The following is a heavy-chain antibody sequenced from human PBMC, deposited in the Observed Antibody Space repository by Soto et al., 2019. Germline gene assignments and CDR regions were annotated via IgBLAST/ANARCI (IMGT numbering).Heavy chain of an antibody. CDR2: TYYRSRWYS. CDR3: ARSEEDSDYYYYGMDV. Sequence: PSQTLSLTCVGSGDTVSSNSVAWNWVRQSPSRGLDWLGRTYYRSRWYSDYAVSVRSRIDINADTSKNQVSLQLNSVTPEDTAVYYCARSEEDSDYYYYGMDVWGQGTTVTVSS. J-gene: IGHJ6*02. V-gene: IGHV6-1*01. CDR1: GDTVSSNSVA. D-gene: IGHD2-15*01.